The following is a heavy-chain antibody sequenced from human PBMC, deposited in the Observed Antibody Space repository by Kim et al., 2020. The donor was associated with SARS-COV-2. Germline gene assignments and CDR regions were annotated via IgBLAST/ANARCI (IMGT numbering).Heavy chain of an antibody. CDR1: GGSISSGDYY. J-gene: IGHJ4*02. CDR3: ARGSDSSGYRLDY. CDR2: IYYSGST. D-gene: IGHD3-22*01. V-gene: IGHV4-30-4*01. Sequence: SETLSLTCTVSGGSISSGDYYWNWLRQPPGQGLEWFGYIYYSGSTYYNPSLKRRVIISIDTSKIQFSLKLSSVTAADTAVYYCARGSDSSGYRLDYWGQGTLVTVSS.